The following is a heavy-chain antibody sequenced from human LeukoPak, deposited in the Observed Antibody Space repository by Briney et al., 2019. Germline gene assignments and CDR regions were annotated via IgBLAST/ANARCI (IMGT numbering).Heavy chain of an antibody. CDR1: GFTFSSFN. V-gene: IGHV3-21*01. CDR3: ARGDRSAVFDY. CDR2: ISSGRTYT. J-gene: IGHJ4*02. D-gene: IGHD6-13*01. Sequence: GGSLRLSCAASGFTFSSFNMNWVRQAPGKGLEWVSSISSGRTYTYYADSVKGRFTISRENTKNSLFLQMNSLRAEDTAIYYCARGDRSAVFDYWGQGSLATVSS.